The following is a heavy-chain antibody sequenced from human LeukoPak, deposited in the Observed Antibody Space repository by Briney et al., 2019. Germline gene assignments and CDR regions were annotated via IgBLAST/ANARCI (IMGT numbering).Heavy chain of an antibody. Sequence: KPSETLSLTCTVSGGSISSYYWSWIRQPPGKGLEWIGYIYYSGSTNYNPSLKSRVTISVDTSKNQFSLKLSSVTAADTAVYYCARDGPHNYGSGSYYKWGQGTLVTVSS. CDR2: IYYSGST. CDR1: GGSISSYY. CDR3: ARDGPHNYGSGSYYK. D-gene: IGHD3-10*01. J-gene: IGHJ4*02. V-gene: IGHV4-59*01.